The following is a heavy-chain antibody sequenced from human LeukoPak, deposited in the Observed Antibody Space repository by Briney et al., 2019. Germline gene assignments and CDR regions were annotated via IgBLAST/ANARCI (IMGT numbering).Heavy chain of an antibody. CDR3: ARFVDQVVVPAAHPDQGDFDY. CDR2: ISAYNGNT. J-gene: IGHJ4*02. V-gene: IGHV1-18*01. Sequence: ASVKVSCKASGYTFTSYGISWVRQAPGQGLEWMGWISAYNGNTNYAQKLQGRVTMTTDTSTSTAYMELRSLRSDDTAVYHCARFVDQVVVPAAHPDQGDFDYWGQGTLVTVSS. D-gene: IGHD2-2*01. CDR1: GYTFTSYG.